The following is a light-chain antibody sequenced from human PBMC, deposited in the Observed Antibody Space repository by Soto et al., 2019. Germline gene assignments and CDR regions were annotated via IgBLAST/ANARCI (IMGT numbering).Light chain of an antibody. CDR3: HQTHGFPYT. Sequence: DIQLTQSPSSVSASVGDRVSITCRASQDIYKWIAWYSQRPGKAPDLLINAAYTLHTGVPTRFIGGGSGTNFTLTISGLQPDDFATYYGHQTHGFPYTVGQGTSRDI. CDR1: QDIYKW. J-gene: IGKJ2*01. CDR2: AAY. V-gene: IGKV1-12*01.